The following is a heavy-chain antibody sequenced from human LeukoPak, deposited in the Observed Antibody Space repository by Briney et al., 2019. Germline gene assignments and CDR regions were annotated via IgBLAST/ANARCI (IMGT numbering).Heavy chain of an antibody. CDR3: ASEAMADAFDI. Sequence: SVKVSCKAFGGTFSSYAISWVRQAPGQGLDWMGGIIPIFGTANHAQKFQGRVTITTDESTSTAYMELSSLRSEDTAVYYCASEAMADAFDIWGQGTMVTVSS. CDR2: IIPIFGTA. V-gene: IGHV1-69*05. D-gene: IGHD5-18*01. CDR1: GGTFSSYA. J-gene: IGHJ3*02.